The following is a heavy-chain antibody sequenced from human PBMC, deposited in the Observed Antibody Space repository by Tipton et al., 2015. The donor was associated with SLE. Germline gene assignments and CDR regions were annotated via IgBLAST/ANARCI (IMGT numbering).Heavy chain of an antibody. D-gene: IGHD7-27*01. CDR2: IYTSGST. V-gene: IGHV4-4*07. CDR1: GGSIRSDY. CDR3: ARSRGLGIHWYFDL. J-gene: IGHJ2*01. Sequence: TLSLTCTVSGGSIRSDYWSWIRQPAGKGLEWIGRIYTSGSTNYNPSLKSRVTISVDTSKNQFSRKLSSVTAADTAVYYCARSRGLGIHWYFDLWGRGTLVTVSS.